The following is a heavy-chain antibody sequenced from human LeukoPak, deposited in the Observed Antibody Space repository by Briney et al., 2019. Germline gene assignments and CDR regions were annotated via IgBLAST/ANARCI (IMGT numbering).Heavy chain of an antibody. CDR1: GFTFSSYA. V-gene: IGHV3-23*01. Sequence: GGSLRLSCAASGFTFSSYAMSWVRQAPGKGLEWVSAISGSGGSTYYADSVKGRFTISRDNSKNTLYLQMNSLRAEETAVYWCVKWGGFVLMVYPMGFGDYWGQGTLVTVSS. J-gene: IGHJ4*02. CDR3: VKWGGFVLMVYPMGFGDY. D-gene: IGHD2-8*01. CDR2: ISGSGGST.